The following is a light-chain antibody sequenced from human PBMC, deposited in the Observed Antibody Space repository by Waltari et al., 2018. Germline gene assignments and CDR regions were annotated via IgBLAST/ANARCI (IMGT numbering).Light chain of an antibody. CDR2: DVS. J-gene: IGLJ3*02. CDR3: CSYAGSSTWV. V-gene: IGLV2-23*02. Sequence: QSALTQPASVSGSPGQSITIPCTGTSSYVGGYTYVSWYQQHPGKAPKLMIYDVSKRPSGVSNRFSGSKSGNTASLTISGLQAEDEADYYCCSYAGSSTWVFGGGTKLTVL. CDR1: SSYVGGYTY.